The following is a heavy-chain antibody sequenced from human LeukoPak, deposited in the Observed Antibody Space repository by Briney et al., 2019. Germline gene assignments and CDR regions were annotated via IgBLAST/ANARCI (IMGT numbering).Heavy chain of an antibody. CDR1: GYTFTGYY. CDR3: ARESEGYYDSSGYSPDAFDI. V-gene: IGHV1-69*13. CDR2: IIPIFGTA. J-gene: IGHJ3*02. D-gene: IGHD3-22*01. Sequence: SVKVSCKASGYTFTGYYMHWVRQAPGQGLEWMGGIIPIFGTANYAQKFQGRVTITADESTSTAYMELSSLRSEDTAVYYCARESEGYYDSSGYSPDAFDIWGQGTMVTVSS.